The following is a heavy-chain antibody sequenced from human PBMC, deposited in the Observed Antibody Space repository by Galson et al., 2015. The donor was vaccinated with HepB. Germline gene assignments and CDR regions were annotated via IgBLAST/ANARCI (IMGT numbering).Heavy chain of an antibody. D-gene: IGHD4-17*01. Sequence: SVKVSCKASGYTFTGYHMHWVRQAPGQGLEWMGRINPNSGGTNYAQKFQGRVTMTRDTSISTAYMEVSRLRSDDTAVYYCARAWDDYGDYKLDYWGQGTLVTVSS. CDR1: GYTFTGYH. CDR3: ARAWDDYGDYKLDY. V-gene: IGHV1-2*06. CDR2: INPNSGGT. J-gene: IGHJ4*02.